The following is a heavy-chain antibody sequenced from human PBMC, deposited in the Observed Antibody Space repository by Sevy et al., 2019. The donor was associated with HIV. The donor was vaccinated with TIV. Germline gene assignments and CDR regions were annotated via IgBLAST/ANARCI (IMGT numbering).Heavy chain of an antibody. D-gene: IGHD1-7*01. J-gene: IGHJ6*02. Sequence: GGSLRLSCAASGFTFDDYAMHWVRQAPGKGLEWVSGISWNSGSIGYADSVKGRFTISRDNAKNSLYLQMNRLRAEDTALYYCAKDNGSGITGTTLYYYGMDVWGQGTTVTVSS. V-gene: IGHV3-9*01. CDR2: ISWNSGSI. CDR3: AKDNGSGITGTTLYYYGMDV. CDR1: GFTFDDYA.